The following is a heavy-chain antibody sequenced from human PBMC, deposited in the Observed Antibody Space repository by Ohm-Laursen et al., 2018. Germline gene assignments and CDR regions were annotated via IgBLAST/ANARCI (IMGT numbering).Heavy chain of an antibody. D-gene: IGHD3-22*01. J-gene: IGHJ6*02. Sequence: SETLSLTCTVSGGSISSYYWSWIRQPPGKGLEWIGYIYYSGSTNYNPSLKSRVTISVDTSKNQFSLKLSSVTAADTAVYYCARVLGYYDSSGYGSYYYYGMDVWGQGTTVTVSS. V-gene: IGHV4-59*08. CDR1: GGSISSYY. CDR2: IYYSGST. CDR3: ARVLGYYDSSGYGSYYYYGMDV.